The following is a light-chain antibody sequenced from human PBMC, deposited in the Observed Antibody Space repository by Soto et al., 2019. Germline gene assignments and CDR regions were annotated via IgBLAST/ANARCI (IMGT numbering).Light chain of an antibody. CDR2: DVS. J-gene: IGLJ2*01. CDR1: SSDVGGYNY. CDR3: SSYTSSPYVV. Sequence: QSALTQPASVSGSPGQSITISCTGTSSDVGGYNYVSWYQQHPGKAPKLMIYDVSNRPSGVSNRVSGSKSGNTASLTISGLQAEDEADYYCSSYTSSPYVVFGGGTKLTVL. V-gene: IGLV2-14*01.